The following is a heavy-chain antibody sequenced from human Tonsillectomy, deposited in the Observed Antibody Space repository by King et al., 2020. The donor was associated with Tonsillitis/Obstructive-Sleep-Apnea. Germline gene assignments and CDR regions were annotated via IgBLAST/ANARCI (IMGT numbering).Heavy chain of an antibody. CDR3: ARRRYDVLTGYGEQRNYYYVDV. V-gene: IGHV1-69*01. CDR1: AGPFKSDA. D-gene: IGHD3-9*01. J-gene: IGHJ6*03. CDR2: YIPVFDAA. Sequence: QLEQSGAEVKKPGASVKVSCKTSAGPFKSDATSWVRQAPGQGLEWMGPYIPVFDAAHYEESFQGRVTMTADEATSTAFLELSDLRSDDTAVYYCARRRYDVLTGYGEQRNYYYVDVWGKGTAVTVSS.